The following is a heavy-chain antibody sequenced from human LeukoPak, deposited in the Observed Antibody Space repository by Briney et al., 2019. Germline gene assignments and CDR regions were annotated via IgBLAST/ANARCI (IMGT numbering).Heavy chain of an antibody. J-gene: IGHJ4*02. CDR3: ARGGPNSGYYFDY. Sequence: PGGSLRLSCAASGFTFSSYSMNWVRQAPGKGLEWVSSISSSSSYIYYADSVKGRFTISRDNAKNSLYLQMNSLRAEDTAVYYCARGGPNSGYYFDYWGQGTLVTVSS. CDR1: GFTFSSYS. D-gene: IGHD1-1*01. V-gene: IGHV3-21*01. CDR2: ISSSSSYI.